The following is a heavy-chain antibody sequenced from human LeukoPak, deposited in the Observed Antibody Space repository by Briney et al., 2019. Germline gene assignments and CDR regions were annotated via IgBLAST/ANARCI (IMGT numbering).Heavy chain of an antibody. CDR1: GFTFNSYW. CDR3: VRAVPAAILGAFDI. J-gene: IGHJ3*02. Sequence: QPGGSLRLSCAASGFTFNSYWMIWVRQAPGKGLEWVSYISSSANPIYYADSVKGRFTISRDNAKNSLYLQMNSLRAEDTAVYYCVRAVPAAILGAFDIWGQGTMVTVSS. CDR2: ISSSANPI. D-gene: IGHD2-2*02. V-gene: IGHV3-48*04.